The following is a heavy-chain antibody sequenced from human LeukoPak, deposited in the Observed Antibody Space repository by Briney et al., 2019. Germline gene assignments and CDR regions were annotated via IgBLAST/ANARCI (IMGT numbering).Heavy chain of an antibody. J-gene: IGHJ5*02. D-gene: IGHD3-10*02. Sequence: SETLSLTCAVYGGSFSSFYWSWIRQPPGKGLEWIGEFSHSRSINYNPSLKSRVTILVDMSKKQVSLRLSSVTAADTAVYYCALRAGPPGTTSVRPFDPWGQGTLVTVSS. CDR2: FSHSRSI. V-gene: IGHV4-34*01. CDR3: ALRAGPPGTTSVRPFDP. CDR1: GGSFSSFY.